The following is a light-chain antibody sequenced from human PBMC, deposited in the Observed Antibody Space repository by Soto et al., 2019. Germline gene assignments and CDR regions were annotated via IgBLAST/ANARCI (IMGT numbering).Light chain of an antibody. CDR2: GAS. CDR1: QSVSSN. J-gene: IGKJ4*01. CDR3: QQYNNWPTPT. V-gene: IGKV3-15*01. Sequence: EIVMTQSPATLSVSPGERATLSCRASQSVSSNLAWYQQKPGQAHRLLIYGASTRATGIPARSSGSGSGTEFTPTISSLQSEDFAVYYGQQYNNWPTPTFGGGTKGDIK.